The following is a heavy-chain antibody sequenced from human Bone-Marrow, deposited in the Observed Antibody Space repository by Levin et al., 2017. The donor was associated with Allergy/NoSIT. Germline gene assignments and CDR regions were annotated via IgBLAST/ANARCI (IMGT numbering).Heavy chain of an antibody. Sequence: GGSLRLSCIASGFTFSNYGMSWVRQAPGKGLEWVSHINYNGASTNYGDSVKGRFTISRDNSKTALYLKMDSLRAEDTALYYCAKKYGGFFSDAFDLWGQGTLVTVS. CDR3: AKKYGGFFSDAFDL. J-gene: IGHJ3*01. CDR1: GFTFSNYG. CDR2: INYNGAST. V-gene: IGHV3-23*01. D-gene: IGHD5-12*01.